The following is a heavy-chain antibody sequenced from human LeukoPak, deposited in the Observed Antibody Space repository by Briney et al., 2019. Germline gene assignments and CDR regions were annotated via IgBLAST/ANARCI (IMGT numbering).Heavy chain of an antibody. V-gene: IGHV4-59*01. CDR2: IYYSGSN. J-gene: IGHJ6*02. CDR1: GGSISSEY. D-gene: IGHD2-15*01. Sequence: PSQTLSLTCTVSGGSISSEYGRWVRQPRGKGREWIGYIYYSGSNNYNPSLKSGVTISVDTSKKQCALKLSAGAAADRAGYYWARDYSASGMDLWGQGTTVTVSS. CDR3: ARDYSASGMDL.